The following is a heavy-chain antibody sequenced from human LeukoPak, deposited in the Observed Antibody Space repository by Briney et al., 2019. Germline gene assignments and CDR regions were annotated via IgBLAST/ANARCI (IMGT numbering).Heavy chain of an antibody. CDR2: ISYDGNKK. V-gene: IGHV3-30*09. CDR1: GFTFSDYA. CDR3: AGDRTGTPIL. Sequence: GRSLRLSCAGSGFTFSDYAIHWVRQAPGKGLEWVAVISYDGNKKYYADFAKGRVAISGDNAQNTRYLQMNSLRAEDTAIYYCAGDRTGTPILWGEGTLVAVSS. D-gene: IGHD1-1*01. J-gene: IGHJ4*02.